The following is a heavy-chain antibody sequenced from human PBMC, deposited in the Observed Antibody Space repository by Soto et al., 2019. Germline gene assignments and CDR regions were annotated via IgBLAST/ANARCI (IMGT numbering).Heavy chain of an antibody. CDR3: AREFMSSWYSYYGMDV. CDR2: ISYDGSNK. D-gene: IGHD6-13*01. V-gene: IGHV3-30-3*01. Sequence: RLSCAASGFTFSSYAMHLVRQAPGKGLEWVAVISYDGSNKYYADSVKGRFTISRDNSKNTLYLQMNSLRAEDTAVYYCAREFMSSWYSYYGMDVWGQGTTVTVSS. CDR1: GFTFSSYA. J-gene: IGHJ6*02.